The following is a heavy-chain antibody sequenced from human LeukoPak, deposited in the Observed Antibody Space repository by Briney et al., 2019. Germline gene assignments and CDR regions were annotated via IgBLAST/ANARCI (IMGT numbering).Heavy chain of an antibody. D-gene: IGHD4-11*01. V-gene: IGHV1-46*01. CDR1: GYTFTSYY. Sequence: ASVKVSCKASGYTFTSYYMHWVRQAPGQGLEWMGIINPSGGSTNYAQKFQGRVTITADESTSTAYMELSSLRSEDTAVYYCARGGPTVSPNYYYYYYMDVWGKGTTVTISS. CDR2: INPSGGST. J-gene: IGHJ6*03. CDR3: ARGGPTVSPNYYYYYYMDV.